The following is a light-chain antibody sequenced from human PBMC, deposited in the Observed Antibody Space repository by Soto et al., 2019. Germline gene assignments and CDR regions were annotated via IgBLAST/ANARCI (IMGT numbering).Light chain of an antibody. Sequence: EIVLTQSPATLSLSPGERATLSCRASQSVSSYLAWYQQKPGQAPRLLIYDASNRATGIPARFRGSGSGTDLTLTISSLEPEDFAVYYCHQYDSWTFGQGTKVDIK. CDR1: QSVSSY. V-gene: IGKV3-11*01. CDR3: HQYDSWT. J-gene: IGKJ1*01. CDR2: DAS.